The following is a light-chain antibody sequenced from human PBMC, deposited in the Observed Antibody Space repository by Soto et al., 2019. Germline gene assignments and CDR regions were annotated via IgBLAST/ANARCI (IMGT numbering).Light chain of an antibody. CDR1: SSDVGGYNF. J-gene: IGLJ1*01. V-gene: IGLV2-14*01. Sequence: QSALTQPASGSGSPGQSITISFTGTSSDVGGYNFVSWYQQHPGKAPKLMIYDVSDRPSGVSNRFSGSKSGNAASLTISGLQAEDEADYYCSSYTSSSTYVFGTGTKLTVL. CDR3: SSYTSSSTYV. CDR2: DVS.